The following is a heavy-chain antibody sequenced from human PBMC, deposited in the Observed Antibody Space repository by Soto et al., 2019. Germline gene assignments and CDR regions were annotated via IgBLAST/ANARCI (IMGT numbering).Heavy chain of an antibody. CDR1: GGSISSSSYY. CDR3: ARDYFDSSDYTTNWFDP. V-gene: IGHV4-39*01. CDR2: IHYSGST. Sequence: SETLSLTCTVSGGSISSSSYYWGWIRQPPGKGLEWIGSIHYSGSTYYNPSLKSRVTISVDTSKNQFSLKLSSVTAADTALYHCARDYFDSSDYTTNWFDPWGQGALVTVSS. D-gene: IGHD3-22*01. J-gene: IGHJ5*02.